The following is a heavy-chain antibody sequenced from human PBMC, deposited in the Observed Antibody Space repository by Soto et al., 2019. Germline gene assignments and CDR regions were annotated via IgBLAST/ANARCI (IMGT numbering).Heavy chain of an antibody. CDR2: IIPIFGTA. D-gene: IGHD3-16*02. Sequence: SVKVSCKASGGTFSSYAISWVRQAPGQGLEWMGGIIPIFGTANYAQKFQGRVTITVDESTSTAYMELSSLRSEDTAVYYCALVGLSNYYYYGMDVWGQGTTVTVSS. CDR3: ALVGLSNYYYYGMDV. J-gene: IGHJ6*02. V-gene: IGHV1-69*13. CDR1: GGTFSSYA.